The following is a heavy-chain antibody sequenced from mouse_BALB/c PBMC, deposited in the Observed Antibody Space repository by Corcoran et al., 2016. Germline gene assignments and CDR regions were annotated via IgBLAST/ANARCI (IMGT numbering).Heavy chain of an antibody. CDR2: IRCYNGAT. V-gene: IGHV1S34*01. D-gene: IGHD2-3*01. Sequence: LVKTGASVKISCKASGYSFTAYYMHWVKQSHGKSLEWIGYIRCYNGATSYNQKFKGKATFTVDTSSSTAYMQFNSLTSEDSAVYYCARYDGYYLAYFDYWGAGTTVTVSS. CDR1: GYSFTAYY. CDR3: ARYDGYYLAYFDY. J-gene: IGHJ1*01.